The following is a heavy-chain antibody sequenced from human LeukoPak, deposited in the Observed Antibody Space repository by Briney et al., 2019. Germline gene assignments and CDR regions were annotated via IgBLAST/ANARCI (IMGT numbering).Heavy chain of an antibody. D-gene: IGHD3-10*01. CDR2: IYYSGNT. J-gene: IGHJ4*02. CDR1: SGSITNYY. V-gene: IGHV4-59*08. CDR3: ARHGLLWPRGEPFDY. Sequence: PSETLSLTCTVSSGSITNYYWSWIRQPPGKGLEWIGFIYYSGNTNYNPSLKSRVTISVDTSKNQFSLKLSSVTAADTAVYYCARHGLLWPRGEPFDYWGQGTLVTVSS.